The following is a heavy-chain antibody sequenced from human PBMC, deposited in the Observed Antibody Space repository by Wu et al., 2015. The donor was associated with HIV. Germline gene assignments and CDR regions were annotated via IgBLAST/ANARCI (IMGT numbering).Heavy chain of an antibody. CDR3: ARSSFVGGANSWYYFNF. V-gene: IGHV1-18*01. CDR2: INVYNGHT. Sequence: QLVQSGAEVKKPGSSVKVSCKASSYTFNNYGISWVRQAPGHGLEWMGRINVYNGHTTSARKFQDRLTMTTDTSTETAYMELRSLTSGDTAVYYCARSSFVGGANSWYYFNFWGQGTLVTVSA. CDR1: SYTFNNYG. J-gene: IGHJ4*02. D-gene: IGHD2/OR15-2a*01.